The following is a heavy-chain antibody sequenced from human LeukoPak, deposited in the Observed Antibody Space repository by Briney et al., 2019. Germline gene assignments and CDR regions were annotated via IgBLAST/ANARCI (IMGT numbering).Heavy chain of an antibody. CDR3: ARAYYDILTAAYYYYYMDV. CDR1: GFTVSSNY. D-gene: IGHD3-9*01. CDR2: IYSGGST. Sequence: GGSLRLSCAASGFTVSSNYMSWVRQAPGKGLEWVSIIYSGGSTYYADSVKGRFTTSRDNSKNTLYLQMNSLRAEDTAVYYCARAYYDILTAAYYYYYMDVWGKGTTVTVSS. J-gene: IGHJ6*03. V-gene: IGHV3-53*01.